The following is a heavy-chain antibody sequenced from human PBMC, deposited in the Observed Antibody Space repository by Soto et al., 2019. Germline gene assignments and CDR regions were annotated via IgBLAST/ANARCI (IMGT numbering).Heavy chain of an antibody. D-gene: IGHD5-12*01. Sequence: SETLSLTCTVSGGSISSSSYYWGWIRQPPGKGLEWIGSIYYSGSTYYNPSLKSRVTISVDTTKNQFSLKLSSVTAADTAVYYCARHGGGDGYNYEAYYYGMDVWGQGTTVTVSS. CDR2: IYYSGST. CDR3: ARHGGGDGYNYEAYYYGMDV. V-gene: IGHV4-39*01. J-gene: IGHJ6*02. CDR1: GGSISSSSYY.